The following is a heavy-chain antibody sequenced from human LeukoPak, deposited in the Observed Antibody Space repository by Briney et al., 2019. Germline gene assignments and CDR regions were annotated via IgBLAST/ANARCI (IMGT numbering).Heavy chain of an antibody. CDR3: ARTYYDSSGYYYHFDY. CDR2: IYPGDSDT. D-gene: IGHD3-22*01. V-gene: IGHV5-51*01. CDR1: GYSFTSYW. Sequence: GEALKISCKGSGYSFTSYWIGWVRQMPGKGLEWMGIIYPGDSDTRYSPSFQGQVTISADKSISTAYLQWSSLKASDTAMYYCARTYYDSSGYYYHFDYWGQGTLVTVSS. J-gene: IGHJ4*02.